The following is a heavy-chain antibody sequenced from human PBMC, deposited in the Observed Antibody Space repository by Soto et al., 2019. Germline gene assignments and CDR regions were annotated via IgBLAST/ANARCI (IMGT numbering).Heavy chain of an antibody. J-gene: IGHJ6*04. CDR2: ISGSGGST. CDR1: GFTFSSYA. V-gene: IGHV3-23*01. CDR3: AKDRLYQYYDFWSGPDV. Sequence: GGSLRLSCAASGFTFSSYAMSWVRQAPGKGLEWVSAISGSGGSTYYADSVKGRFTISRDNSKNTLYLQMNSLRAEDTAVYYCAKDRLYQYYDFWSGPDVWGKGTTVTVSS. D-gene: IGHD3-3*01.